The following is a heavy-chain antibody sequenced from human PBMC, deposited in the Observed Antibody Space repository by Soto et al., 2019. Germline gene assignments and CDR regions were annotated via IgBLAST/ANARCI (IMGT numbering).Heavy chain of an antibody. Sequence: QVQLVESGGGVVQPGRSLRLSCAASGFTFSSYGMHWVRQAPGKGLEWVAVISYDGSNKYYADSVKGRFTISRDNSKNTLYLQMNSLRAEDKAVYYCAKAGGGTWYDHIDCYSDAFDIWGQGTMVTVSS. D-gene: IGHD2-21*02. CDR2: ISYDGSNK. V-gene: IGHV3-30*18. CDR3: AKAGGGTWYDHIDCYSDAFDI. J-gene: IGHJ3*02. CDR1: GFTFSSYG.